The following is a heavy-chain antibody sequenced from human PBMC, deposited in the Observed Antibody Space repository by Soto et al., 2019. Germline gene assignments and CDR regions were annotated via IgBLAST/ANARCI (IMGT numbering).Heavy chain of an antibody. D-gene: IGHD4-17*01. CDR3: ARLPWADYGGIFDP. CDR2: IYYSGIT. J-gene: IGHJ5*02. Sequence: WTWIRQPPGKGLEWIGYIYYSGITNYNPSLKSRVTISVDTSKNQFSLKLSSVTAADTAMYYCARLPWADYGGIFDPWGQGTLVTVSS. V-gene: IGHV4-61*07.